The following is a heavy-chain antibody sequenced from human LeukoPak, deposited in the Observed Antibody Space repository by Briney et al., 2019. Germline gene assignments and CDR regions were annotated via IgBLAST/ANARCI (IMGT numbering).Heavy chain of an antibody. D-gene: IGHD3-3*01. CDR2: IYYSGST. V-gene: IGHV4-59*01. J-gene: IGHJ4*02. CDR3: ARSSSVGPYDFWSGYLSGFDY. Sequence: SETLSLTCTVPGGSISGYYWSWIRQPPGKGLEWIGYIYYSGSTNYNPSLKSRVTISVDTSKNQFSLKLSSVTAADTAVYYCARSSSVGPYDFWSGYLSGFDYWGQGTLVTVSS. CDR1: GGSISGYY.